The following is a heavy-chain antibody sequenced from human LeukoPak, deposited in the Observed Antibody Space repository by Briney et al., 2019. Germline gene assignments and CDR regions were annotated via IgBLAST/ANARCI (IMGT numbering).Heavy chain of an antibody. CDR2: ISAYNGNT. V-gene: IGHV1-18*01. CDR1: GYTFTSYG. CDR3: ARVVGAQLGVYFDY. J-gene: IGHJ4*02. D-gene: IGHD1-26*01. Sequence: ASVKVSCKASGYTFTSYGISWVRQAPGQGLEWMGWISAYNGNTNYAQKLQGRVTMTTDTSTSTAYMELRSLRSDDTTVYYCARVVGAQLGVYFDYWGQGTLVTVSS.